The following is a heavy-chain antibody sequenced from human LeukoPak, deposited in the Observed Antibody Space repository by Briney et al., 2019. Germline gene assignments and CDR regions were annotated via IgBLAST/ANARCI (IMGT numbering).Heavy chain of an antibody. J-gene: IGHJ2*01. CDR2: VNWNSGAI. Sequence: GGSLRLSCAASGFTFSSYAMSWVRQAPGKGLEWVSGVNWNSGAIDYAESVKGRFTISRDNAKNSLYLLMNSLRTEDTALYFCARDRAYSYGYTYFDLWGRGTLVTVSS. CDR1: GFTFSSYA. V-gene: IGHV3-9*01. D-gene: IGHD5-18*01. CDR3: ARDRAYSYGYTYFDL.